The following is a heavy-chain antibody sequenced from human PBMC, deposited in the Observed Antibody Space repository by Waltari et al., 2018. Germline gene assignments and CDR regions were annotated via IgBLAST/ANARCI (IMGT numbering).Heavy chain of an antibody. CDR3: TNRLGRPRWSSPYYYRNFFDV. D-gene: IGHD5-12*01. CDR1: GATVRTDSYY. J-gene: IGHJ6*04. V-gene: IGHV4-39*07. Sequence: QVQLQESGPGRVRPSGTLSLTCLVSGATVRTDSYYCAWVRHSPGRGLEWIGGVYYAGATSYSPSLGRRVSISLDTSRDRIFLRLTSVTAADSAVYLCTNRLGRPRWSSPYYYRNFFDVWGTGMTVIVSS. CDR2: VYYAGAT.